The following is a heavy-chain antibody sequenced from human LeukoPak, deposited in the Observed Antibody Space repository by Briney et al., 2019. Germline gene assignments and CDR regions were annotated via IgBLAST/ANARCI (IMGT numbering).Heavy chain of an antibody. Sequence: GGSLRLSCAASGFTFSSYAMSWVRQAPGKGLEWVSVIYSGGNTYYADSVKGRFTISRDNSKNTLYLQMNSLRAEDTAMYFCAKESIGGYDYYTDYWGQGTLVTVSS. D-gene: IGHD3-16*01. CDR3: AKESIGGYDYYTDY. J-gene: IGHJ4*02. V-gene: IGHV3-23*03. CDR2: IYSGGNT. CDR1: GFTFSSYA.